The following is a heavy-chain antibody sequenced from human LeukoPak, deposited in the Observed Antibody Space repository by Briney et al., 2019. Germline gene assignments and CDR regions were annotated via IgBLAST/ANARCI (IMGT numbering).Heavy chain of an antibody. J-gene: IGHJ2*01. Sequence: GESLKISCKGSGYSFSTYWIGWVRQMPGKGLEWMGIIYPGDSDTRYSPSFQGQVTISADKSISTAYLQWNNLKASDTAMYFCARDAIVGATQGYFDLWGRGTLVTVSS. CDR1: GYSFSTYW. CDR3: ARDAIVGATQGYFDL. D-gene: IGHD1-26*01. CDR2: IYPGDSDT. V-gene: IGHV5-51*01.